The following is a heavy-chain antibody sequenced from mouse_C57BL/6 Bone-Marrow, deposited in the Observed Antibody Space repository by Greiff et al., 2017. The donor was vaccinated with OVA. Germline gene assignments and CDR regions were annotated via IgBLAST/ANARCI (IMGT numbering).Heavy chain of an antibody. V-gene: IGHV5-6*02. J-gene: IGHJ2*01. CDR1: GFTFSSYG. CDR2: ISSGGSYT. Sequence: DVMLVESGGDLVKPGGSLKLSCAASGFTFSSYGMSWVRQTPDKRLEWVATISSGGSYTYYPDSVKGRFTISRANAKNTLYLQMSSLKSEDTAMYYCARHYYGSSYYWGQGTTLTVSS. D-gene: IGHD1-1*01. CDR3: ARHYYGSSYY.